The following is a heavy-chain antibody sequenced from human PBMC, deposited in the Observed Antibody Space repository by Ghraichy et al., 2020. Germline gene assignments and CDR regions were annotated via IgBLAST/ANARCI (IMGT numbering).Heavy chain of an antibody. D-gene: IGHD2-2*01. V-gene: IGHV3-48*01. J-gene: IGHJ6*03. CDR2: ISTSSSTI. Sequence: GGSLRLSYVDSGSDLNTSEINSRRHASDKVLCWESYISTSSSTIYYADSVKGRFTISRDNAKNSLYLQMNSLRAEDTAVYYCARGGCSSTSFYVGARYYYYMDVCVNVSMVTVPS. CDR1: GSDLNTSE. CDR3: ARGGCSSTSFYVGARYYYYMDV.